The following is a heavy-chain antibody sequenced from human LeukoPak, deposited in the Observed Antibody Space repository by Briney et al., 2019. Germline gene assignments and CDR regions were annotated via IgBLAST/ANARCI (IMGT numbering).Heavy chain of an antibody. CDR2: ISASGGDT. Sequence: GGSLRLSCADSGFTFSTCAMNWVRQAPGKGLEWVSAISASGGDTHYADSVTGRFTTSRDNSKNMLYLQMNSLRADDTAVYYCAKVRQSGDNAFDIWGQGTLVIVPS. V-gene: IGHV3-23*01. J-gene: IGHJ3*02. D-gene: IGHD1-26*01. CDR1: GFTFSTCA. CDR3: AKVRQSGDNAFDI.